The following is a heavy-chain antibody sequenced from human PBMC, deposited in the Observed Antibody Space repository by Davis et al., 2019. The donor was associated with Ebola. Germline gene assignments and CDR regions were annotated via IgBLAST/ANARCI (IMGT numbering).Heavy chain of an antibody. Sequence: PGGSLRLSCAASGFTFSSYAMHWVRQAPGKGLEWVSYISSSGSTIYYADSVKGRFTISRDNAKNSLYLQMNSLRDEDTAVYYCAKDISARWLRPTNFDYWGQGTLVTVSS. J-gene: IGHJ4*02. D-gene: IGHD5-12*01. CDR3: AKDISARWLRPTNFDY. CDR2: ISSSGSTI. V-gene: IGHV3-48*02. CDR1: GFTFSSYA.